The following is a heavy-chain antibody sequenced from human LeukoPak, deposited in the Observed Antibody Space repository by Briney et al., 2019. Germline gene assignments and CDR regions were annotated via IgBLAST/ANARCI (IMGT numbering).Heavy chain of an antibody. Sequence: PGGSLRLSCAASGFIFSNYAMYWVRQAPGKGLEWVSGVSSSGDDTYYADSVRGRFTISRDSSKNMVYLQMNYLRAEDTAVYYCARVSVAACGPSNFDYWGQGTLVTVSS. D-gene: IGHD2-21*01. V-gene: IGHV3-23*01. CDR1: GFIFSNYA. J-gene: IGHJ4*02. CDR2: VSSSGDDT. CDR3: ARVSVAACGPSNFDY.